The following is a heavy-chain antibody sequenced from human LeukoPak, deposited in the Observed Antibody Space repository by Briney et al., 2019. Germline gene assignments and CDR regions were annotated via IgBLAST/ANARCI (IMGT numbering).Heavy chain of an antibody. V-gene: IGHV3-48*03. CDR2: ISSSGSTI. J-gene: IGHJ4*02. CDR1: GFTFSSYE. Sequence: GGSLRLSCAASGFTFSSYEMNWVRQAPGKGLEWVSYISSSGSTIYYADSVKGRFTISRDNAKNSLYLQMNSLRAEDTAVYYCARHKRRIAVAGTFDYWGQGTLVTVSS. D-gene: IGHD6-19*01. CDR3: ARHKRRIAVAGTFDY.